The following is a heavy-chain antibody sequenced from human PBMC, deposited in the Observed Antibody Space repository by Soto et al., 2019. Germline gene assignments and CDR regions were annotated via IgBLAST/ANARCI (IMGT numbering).Heavy chain of an antibody. D-gene: IGHD1-1*01. J-gene: IGHJ6*02. CDR1: GGTFSSYT. CDR3: AKRHNAGGYYYYGMDV. V-gene: IGHV1-69*13. Sequence: ASVKVSCKASGGTFSSYTISWVRQAPGQGLEWMGGIIPIFGTANYAQKFQGRVTITADESTSTAYMELSSLRSEDTAVYYCAKRHNAGGYYYYGMDVWGQGTTVTVSS. CDR2: IIPIFGTA.